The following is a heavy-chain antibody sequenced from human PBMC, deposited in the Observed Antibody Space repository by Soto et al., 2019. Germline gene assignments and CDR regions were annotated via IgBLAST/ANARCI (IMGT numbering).Heavy chain of an antibody. V-gene: IGHV1-69*13. CDR1: GGTFSSYA. CDR3: ARAAQGVDPYHAFDI. D-gene: IGHD2-21*01. CDR2: IIPIFGTA. Sequence: ASVKVSCKASGGTFSSYAISWVRQAPGQGLEWMGGIIPIFGTANYAQKFQGRVTITADESTSTAYMELSSLRSEDTAVYYCARAAQGVDPYHAFDIWGQGTMVTVSS. J-gene: IGHJ3*02.